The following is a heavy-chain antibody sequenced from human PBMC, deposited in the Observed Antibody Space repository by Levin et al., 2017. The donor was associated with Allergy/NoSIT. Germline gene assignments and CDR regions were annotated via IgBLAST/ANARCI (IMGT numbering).Heavy chain of an antibody. V-gene: IGHV3-7*01. J-gene: IGHJ2*01. CDR1: GFTFSYHW. CDR2: IKEDGSEK. D-gene: IGHD3-16*01. CDR3: ASIAFGVVVNSWYFDL. Sequence: LSLTCVASGFTFSYHWMSWVRQAPGKGLEWVANIKEDGSEKYYVDSVKGRFTISRDNAKNSLYLQMNSLRAEDSAVYYCASIAFGVVVNSWYFDLWGRDTLVTVSS.